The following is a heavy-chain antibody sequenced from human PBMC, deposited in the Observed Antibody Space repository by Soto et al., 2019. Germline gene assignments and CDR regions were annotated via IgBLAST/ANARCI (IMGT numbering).Heavy chain of an antibody. J-gene: IGHJ5*02. CDR3: ARARAYYYGSGSYSNWFDP. CDR1: GGSISSYY. V-gene: IGHV4-59*01. CDR2: IYYSGST. Sequence: SETLSLTCTVSGGSISSYYWSWIRQPPGKGLEWIGYIYYSGSTNYNPSLKSRVTISVDTSKNQFSLKLSSVTAADTAVYYCARARAYYYGSGSYSNWFDPRGQGTLVTISS. D-gene: IGHD3-10*01.